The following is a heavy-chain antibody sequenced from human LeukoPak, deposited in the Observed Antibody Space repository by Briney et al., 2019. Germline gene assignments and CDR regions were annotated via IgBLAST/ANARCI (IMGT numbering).Heavy chain of an antibody. CDR3: ARVEYSSSPFDY. V-gene: IGHV1-46*01. Sequence: ASVKVSCKASGYTFTSYYMHWVRQAPGQGLEWMGIINPSGGSTSYAQKFQGRVTMTRDTSISTAYMELSRLRSDDTAVYYCARVEYSSSPFDYWGQGTLVTVSS. J-gene: IGHJ4*02. CDR2: INPSGGST. CDR1: GYTFTSYY. D-gene: IGHD6-6*01.